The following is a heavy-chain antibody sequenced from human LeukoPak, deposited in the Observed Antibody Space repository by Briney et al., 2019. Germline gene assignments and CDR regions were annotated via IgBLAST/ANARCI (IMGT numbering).Heavy chain of an antibody. J-gene: IGHJ4*02. CDR2: INPNSGGT. Sequence: GASVKVSCKASGYTFTGYYMHWVRQAPGQGLEWMGWINPNSGGTNYAQKFQGRVTMTRDTSISTAYMELSRLRSDDTAVYYCARGLGGLDISPGYWGQGTLVTVSS. CDR1: GYTFTGYY. CDR3: ARGLGGLDISPGY. D-gene: IGHD3-9*01. V-gene: IGHV1-2*02.